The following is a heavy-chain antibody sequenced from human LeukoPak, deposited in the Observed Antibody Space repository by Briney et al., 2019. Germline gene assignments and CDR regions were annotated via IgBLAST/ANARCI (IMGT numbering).Heavy chain of an antibody. CDR1: GFTFSSYS. Sequence: GGSLRLSCAASGFTFSSYSMNWVRQAPGKGLEWVSSISSSSSYIYYADSVKGRFTISRDNARNSLSLQVSRLRAEDTAVYYCVKSSTNYGGWFDSWGQGTLVTVSS. J-gene: IGHJ5*01. D-gene: IGHD4/OR15-4a*01. V-gene: IGHV3-21*01. CDR3: VKSSTNYGGWFDS. CDR2: ISSSSSYI.